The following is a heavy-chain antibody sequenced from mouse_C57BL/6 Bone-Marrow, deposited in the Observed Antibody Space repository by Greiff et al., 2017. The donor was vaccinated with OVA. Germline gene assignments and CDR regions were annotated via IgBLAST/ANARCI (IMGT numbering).Heavy chain of an antibody. J-gene: IGHJ4*01. Sequence: EVQLQQSGTVLARPGASVKMSCKTSGYTFTSYWMHWVKQRPGQGLEWIGAIYPGNSDTSYNQKFKGKAKLTAVTSASTAYMELSSLTNEDSAVYYCTRKELRDYYAMDYWGQGTSVTVSS. D-gene: IGHD2-4*01. CDR2: IYPGNSDT. CDR3: TRKELRDYYAMDY. CDR1: GYTFTSYW. V-gene: IGHV1-5*01.